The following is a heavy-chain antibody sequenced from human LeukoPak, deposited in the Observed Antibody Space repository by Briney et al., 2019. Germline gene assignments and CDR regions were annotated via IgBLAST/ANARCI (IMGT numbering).Heavy chain of an antibody. CDR3: ATQVAGGPLDY. J-gene: IGHJ4*02. CDR1: GGSISSTTYY. Sequence: SEALSLTCAVSGGSISSTTYYWAWIRQPPGKGLEWIGSIYYTGRTHYIPSLKSRVTISLDTSKNQFSLSLSSVTAADTAVYYCATQVAGGPLDYWGQGTLVTVSS. CDR2: IYYTGRT. V-gene: IGHV4-39*01. D-gene: IGHD6-19*01.